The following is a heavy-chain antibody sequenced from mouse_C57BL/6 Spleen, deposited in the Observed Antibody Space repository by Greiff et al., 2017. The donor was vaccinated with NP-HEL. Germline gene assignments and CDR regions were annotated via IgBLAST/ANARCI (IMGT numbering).Heavy chain of an antibody. CDR1: GYTFTSYD. CDR3: ARRGPPGYFDV. Sequence: QVHVKQSGPELVKPGASVKLSCKASGYTFTSYDINWVKQRPGQGLEWIGWIYPRDGSTKYNEKFKGQATLTVDTSSSTAYMELHSLTSEDSAVYFCARRGPPGYFDVWGTGTTVTVSS. J-gene: IGHJ1*03. CDR2: IYPRDGST. V-gene: IGHV1-85*01.